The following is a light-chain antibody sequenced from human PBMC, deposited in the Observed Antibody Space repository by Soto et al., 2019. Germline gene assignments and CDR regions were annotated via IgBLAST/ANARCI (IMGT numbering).Light chain of an antibody. J-gene: IGLJ1*01. Sequence: QSALTQPPSASGSPGQSVTISCTGTNSDVGGYNYVSWYQQHPGKAPKLIIYEVIKRPSGVPDRFSGSKSGNTASLTVSGLQAEDEAVYYCSSYAGSNNFVFGTGTKVTVL. CDR3: SSYAGSNNFV. V-gene: IGLV2-8*01. CDR2: EVI. CDR1: NSDVGGYNY.